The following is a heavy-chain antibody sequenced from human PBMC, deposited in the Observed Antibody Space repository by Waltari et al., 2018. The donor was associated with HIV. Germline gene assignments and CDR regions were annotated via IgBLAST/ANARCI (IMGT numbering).Heavy chain of an antibody. D-gene: IGHD2-15*01. CDR1: GGSISSSSYH. J-gene: IGHJ4*02. V-gene: IGHV4-39*01. Sequence: QLQLQESGPGLVKPSETLSLTCTVSGGSISSSSYHWGWISQPPGKGLEWIGSIYYSGSTYYNPSLKSRVTISVDTSKNQFSLKLSSVTAADTAVYYCARAVQGYCSGGSCENYFDYWGQGTLVTVSS. CDR2: IYYSGST. CDR3: ARAVQGYCSGGSCENYFDY.